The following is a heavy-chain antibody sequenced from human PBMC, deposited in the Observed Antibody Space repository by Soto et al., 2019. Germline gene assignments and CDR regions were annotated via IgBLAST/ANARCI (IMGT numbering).Heavy chain of an antibody. Sequence: NPSETLSLTCAVSGYSISSGYYWGWIRQPPGKGLEWIGSIYHSGSTYYNPSLKSRVTISVDTSKNQFSLKLSSVTAADTAVYYCARDSNSYGYYFDYWGQGTLVTVSS. V-gene: IGHV4-38-2*02. CDR3: ARDSNSYGYYFDY. J-gene: IGHJ4*02. CDR1: GYSISSGYY. D-gene: IGHD5-18*01. CDR2: IYHSGST.